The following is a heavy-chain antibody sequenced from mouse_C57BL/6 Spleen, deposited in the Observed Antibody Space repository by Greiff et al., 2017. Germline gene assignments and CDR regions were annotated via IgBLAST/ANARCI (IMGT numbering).Heavy chain of an antibody. CDR3: ARFITTVEVDY. Sequence: VQLQQPGAELVKPGASVKLSCKASGYTFTSYWMQWVKQRPGQGLEWIGEIDPSDSYTKSNQKFKGNATCTVDTSSSTAYMQLSSLTSEDSEVYYCARFITTVEVDYWVQGTTLTVSS. D-gene: IGHD1-1*01. CDR1: GYTFTSYW. CDR2: IDPSDSYT. J-gene: IGHJ2*01. V-gene: IGHV1-50*01.